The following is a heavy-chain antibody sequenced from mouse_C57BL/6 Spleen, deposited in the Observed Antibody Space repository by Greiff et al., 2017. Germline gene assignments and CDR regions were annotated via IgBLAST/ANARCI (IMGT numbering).Heavy chain of an antibody. V-gene: IGHV1-64*01. CDR3: ARYYGSSYGPMDY. D-gene: IGHD1-1*01. CDR2: IHPNSGST. CDR1: GYTFTSYW. Sequence: VQLQQPGAELVKPGASVKLSCKASGYTFTSYWMHWVKQRPGQGLEWIGMIHPNSGSTNYNEKFKSKATLTVDKSSSTAYMQLSSLTSEDSAVYYCARYYGSSYGPMDYWGQGTSVTVSS. J-gene: IGHJ4*01.